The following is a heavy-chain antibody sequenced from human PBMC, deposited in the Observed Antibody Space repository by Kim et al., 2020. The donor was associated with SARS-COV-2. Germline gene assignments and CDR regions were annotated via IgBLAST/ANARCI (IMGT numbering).Heavy chain of an antibody. D-gene: IGHD3-10*01. CDR3: ARQSVRGLWFDS. CDR1: GYTFTSYW. J-gene: IGHJ5*01. V-gene: IGHV5-51*01. Sequence: GESLKISCKGSGYTFTSYWIAWVRQMPGRGLEWMGIIYPADSDTRYSPSFQGQVTISADKSINTAYLQWSSLKASDTAVYYCARQSVRGLWFDSWGQGTLVTVSS. CDR2: IYPADSDT.